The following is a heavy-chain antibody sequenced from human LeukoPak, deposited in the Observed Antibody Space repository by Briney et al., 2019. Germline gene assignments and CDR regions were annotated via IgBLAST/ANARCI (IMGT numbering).Heavy chain of an antibody. CDR2: ISWNSGSI. D-gene: IGHD2-21*01. V-gene: IGHV3-9*01. Sequence: GGSLSLSCAASGFTFDDYAMQWVRPAPGKGLEWVSGISWNSGSIGYADSVKGRFTISRDNAKNSPYLQMNTLRAEDTALYYCAKAPSRLAYVMDVWGQGTTVTVSS. CDR3: AKAPSRLAYVMDV. J-gene: IGHJ6*02. CDR1: GFTFDDYA.